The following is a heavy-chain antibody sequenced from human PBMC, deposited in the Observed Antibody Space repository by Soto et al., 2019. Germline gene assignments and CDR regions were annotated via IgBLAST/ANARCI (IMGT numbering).Heavy chain of an antibody. CDR3: AVGFKLDYYSLDV. V-gene: IGHV1-69*01. D-gene: IGHD5-18*01. Sequence: QVQLVQSGAEVRKPGSSVKVSCRSSGGIFTATAISWVRQAPGQGPEWMGGVIPMFGTANYPQRFQGRVTITADESTNTAYMQLRSLRSEDTAVYFCAVGFKLDYYSLDVWGQGTTVTVSS. CDR2: VIPMFGTA. J-gene: IGHJ6*02. CDR1: GGIFTATA.